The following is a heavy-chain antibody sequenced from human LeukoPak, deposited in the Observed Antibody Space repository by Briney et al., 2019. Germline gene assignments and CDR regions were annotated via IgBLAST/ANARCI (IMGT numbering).Heavy chain of an antibody. D-gene: IGHD1-14*01. CDR3: ATNAGPDPLNVIDV. V-gene: IGHV4-59*08. J-gene: IGHJ3*01. Sequence: SETLSLTCVVSGVSISRHLWSWIRQPPGKEPQWIGFVYNSGNTDYNPSLKGRVPISADTSKNQFSLRLSSVTASDTAVYYCATNAGPDPLNVIDVWGPGTMVTVSS. CDR1: GVSISRHL. CDR2: VYNSGNT.